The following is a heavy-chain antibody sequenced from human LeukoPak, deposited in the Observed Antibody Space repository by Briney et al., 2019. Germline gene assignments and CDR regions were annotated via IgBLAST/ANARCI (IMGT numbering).Heavy chain of an antibody. Sequence: PGGSLRLSCAVSGFTFSSYAMSWVRQAPGKGLEWVSALSGSGGSTYYADSVKGRFTISRDNSKNMLCLQMNSLRAEDTAVYYCAKDDSSGYLRGAFDIWGQGTMVTVSS. D-gene: IGHD3-22*01. J-gene: IGHJ3*02. V-gene: IGHV3-23*01. CDR1: GFTFSSYA. CDR3: AKDDSSGYLRGAFDI. CDR2: LSGSGGST.